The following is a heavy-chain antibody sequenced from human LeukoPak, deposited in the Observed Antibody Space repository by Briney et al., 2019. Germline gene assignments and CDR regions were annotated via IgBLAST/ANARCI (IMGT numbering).Heavy chain of an antibody. V-gene: IGHV3-48*01. CDR2: ISSGSSTI. J-gene: IGHJ4*02. CDR3: ARDDYGDYFFDY. CDR1: GFTFTSCS. D-gene: IGHD4-17*01. Sequence: GGSLRLSCAASGFTFTSCSMNWVRQAPGKGLEWVSYISSGSSTIYYADSVKGRFTISRDNAKNSLYLHMNSLRAEDTAVYYCARDDYGDYFFDYWGQGTLVTVSS.